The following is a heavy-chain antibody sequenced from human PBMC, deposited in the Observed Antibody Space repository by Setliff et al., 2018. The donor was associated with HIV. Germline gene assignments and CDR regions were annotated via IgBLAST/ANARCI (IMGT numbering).Heavy chain of an antibody. Sequence: HPGGSLRLSCTASGFTFGDSAMSWVRQAPGKGLEGVGFIRSKSYSGTTEYAASVKGRFTISRDDSKSIAYLQMTSLKTEDTAVYYCTTRVGPIWEWFFQYWGQGTLVTVSS. CDR3: TTRVGPIWEWFFQY. CDR2: IRSKSYSGTT. J-gene: IGHJ1*01. CDR1: GFTFGDSA. V-gene: IGHV3-49*04. D-gene: IGHD3-3*01.